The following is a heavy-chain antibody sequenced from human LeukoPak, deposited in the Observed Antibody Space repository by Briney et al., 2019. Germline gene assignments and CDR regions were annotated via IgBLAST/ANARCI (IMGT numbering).Heavy chain of an antibody. CDR3: ARGQFSQKDIVVVPAAISGFDP. D-gene: IGHD2-2*01. J-gene: IGHJ5*02. CDR1: GGSFSGYY. V-gene: IGHV4-34*01. Sequence: SSETLSLTCAVYGGSFSGYYWSWIRQPPGKGLEWIGEINHSGSTNYNPSLKSRVTISVDTSKNQFSLKLSSVTAADTAVYYCARGQFSQKDIVVVPAAISGFDPWGQGTLVTVSS. CDR2: INHSGST.